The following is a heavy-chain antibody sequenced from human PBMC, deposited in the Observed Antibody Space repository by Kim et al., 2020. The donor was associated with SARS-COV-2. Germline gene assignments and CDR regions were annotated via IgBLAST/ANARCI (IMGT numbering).Heavy chain of an antibody. Sequence: SETLSLTCAVYGGSFSGLNWSWIRMRQGKGLEWIGELNHSGSTNYTPSLKSRVTISVDTSKSQFSLKLNFVSAADTAVYYCARGRAGVVPSPILGIGPHYYDYAMDVWGRGTTVTVSS. CDR2: LNHSGST. CDR3: ARGRAGVVPSPILGIGPHYYDYAMDV. V-gene: IGHV4-34*01. CDR1: GGSFSGLN. J-gene: IGHJ6*02. D-gene: IGHD2-2*02.